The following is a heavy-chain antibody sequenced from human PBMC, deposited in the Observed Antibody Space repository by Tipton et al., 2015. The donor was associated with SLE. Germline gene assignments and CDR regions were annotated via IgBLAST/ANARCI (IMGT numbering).Heavy chain of an antibody. CDR2: IRYDGKEK. Sequence: QLVQSGGGMVQPGGSLRLSCAASGFTFRTFGVHWVRQAPGKGLEWVSFIRYDGKEKFYSDSVKGRFIISRDNSKNTLYLQMNSLRPEDTAFYFCAKDYRIEVTCPFDSWGQGTLVTVSS. D-gene: IGHD2-21*02. CDR3: AKDYRIEVTCPFDS. V-gene: IGHV3-30*02. J-gene: IGHJ4*02. CDR1: GFTFRTFG.